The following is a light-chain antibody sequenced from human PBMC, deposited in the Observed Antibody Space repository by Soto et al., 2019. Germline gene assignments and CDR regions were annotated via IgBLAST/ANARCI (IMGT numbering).Light chain of an antibody. Sequence: EIVLTQSPVTLSLSPGERATLSCRASQSVSSYLAWYQQKPGQAPRLLIYDASNRATGIPARFSGGGSGTNFTLTISSLQSEDFAVYYCQQYNNWLRTFGQGTKVDIK. V-gene: IGKV3-11*01. CDR2: DAS. CDR1: QSVSSY. CDR3: QQYNNWLRT. J-gene: IGKJ1*01.